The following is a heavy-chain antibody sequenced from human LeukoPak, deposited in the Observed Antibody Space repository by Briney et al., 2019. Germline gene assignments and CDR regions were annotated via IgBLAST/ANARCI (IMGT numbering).Heavy chain of an antibody. V-gene: IGHV1-18*04. Sequence: ASVKLSCKASGYSFTSYHLTWVRQAPGQGLEYMGRVSGYNGHTNYAQNLQGRVTMTTDTSTSTAYMELRSLRSDDTAVYFCVRGLGYCDSTSCYGELPGDYWSQGTLVTVSS. CDR2: VSGYNGHT. CDR3: VRGLGYCDSTSCYGELPGDY. D-gene: IGHD2-2*01. CDR1: GYSFTSYH. J-gene: IGHJ4*02.